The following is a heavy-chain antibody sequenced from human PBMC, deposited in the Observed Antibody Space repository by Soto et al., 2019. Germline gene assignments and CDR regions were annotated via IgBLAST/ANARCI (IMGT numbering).Heavy chain of an antibody. D-gene: IGHD1-26*01. V-gene: IGHV3-23*01. J-gene: IGHJ4*02. CDR1: GFTFSSYA. Sequence: PGGSLRLSCAASGFTFSSYAMSWVRQAPGKGLEWVSAISGSGVSTYYADSVKGRFTISRDNAKNSLYLQMNSLRAEDTAVYYCARDLMGASQYYFDYWGQGTLVTVSS. CDR3: ARDLMGASQYYFDY. CDR2: ISGSGVST.